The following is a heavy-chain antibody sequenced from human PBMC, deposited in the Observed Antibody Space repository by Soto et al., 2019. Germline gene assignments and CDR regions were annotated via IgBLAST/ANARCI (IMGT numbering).Heavy chain of an antibody. Sequence: PSQTLSLTCAISGDSVSTNSATWDWIRQSPSRGLEWLGRTYYRSKWYNAVSVKGRISINPDTSNNQLSLQLNSVTPDDTAVYYCARLIGNSWLDSWGQGTLVTVSS. D-gene: IGHD2-8*01. CDR1: GDSVSTNSAT. CDR3: ARLIGNSWLDS. CDR2: TYYRSKWY. V-gene: IGHV6-1*01. J-gene: IGHJ5*01.